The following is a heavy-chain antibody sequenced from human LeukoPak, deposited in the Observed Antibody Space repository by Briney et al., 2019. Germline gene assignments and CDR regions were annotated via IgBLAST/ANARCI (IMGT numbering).Heavy chain of an antibody. CDR1: GYTFTSYY. J-gene: IGHJ6*03. CDR2: INPSGGST. CDR3: ARDSSSHPYYYYYYMDV. D-gene: IGHD6-6*01. V-gene: IGHV1-46*01. Sequence: ASVKVSCKASGYTFTSYYMHWVRQAPGQGLEWMGIINPSGGSTSYAQKFQGRVTMTRDMYTSTVSVEASSLSSKDGPVYYCARDSSSHPYYYYYYMDVWGKGTTVTVSS.